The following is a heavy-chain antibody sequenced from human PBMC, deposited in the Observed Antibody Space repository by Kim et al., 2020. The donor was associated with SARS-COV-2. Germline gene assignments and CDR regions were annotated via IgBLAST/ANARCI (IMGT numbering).Heavy chain of an antibody. D-gene: IGHD6-13*01. CDR3: ARTQATTGTVFDY. CDR2: IYYSGST. Sequence: SETLSLTCAVSGYSISSSHWWGWIRQPPGKGLEWIGYIYYSGSTYYNPSLKSRVTMSVGTSKNQFYLKLSSVTAVDTAVYYCARTQATTGTVFDYWGQGTLVTVSS. CDR1: GYSISSSHW. J-gene: IGHJ4*02. V-gene: IGHV4-28*01.